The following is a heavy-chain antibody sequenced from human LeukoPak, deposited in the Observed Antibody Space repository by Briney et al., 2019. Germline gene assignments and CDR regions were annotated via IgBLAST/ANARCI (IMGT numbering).Heavy chain of an antibody. J-gene: IGHJ6*02. CDR2: ISAYNGNT. CDR1: GYTFTSYG. CDR3: ARDLYDFWSGYYSPPRRSNYGMDV. D-gene: IGHD3-3*01. V-gene: IGHV1-18*01. Sequence: GASVKVSCKASGYTFTSYGISWVRQAPGQGLEWMGWISAYNGNTNYAQKLPGRVTMTTDTSTSTAYMELRSLRSDDTAVYYCARDLYDFWSGYYSPPRRSNYGMDVWGQGTTVTVSS.